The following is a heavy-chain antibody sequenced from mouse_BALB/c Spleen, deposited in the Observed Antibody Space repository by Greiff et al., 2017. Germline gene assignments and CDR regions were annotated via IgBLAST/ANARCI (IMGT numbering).Heavy chain of an antibody. CDR3: ARIYYGYGGFDY. D-gene: IGHD2-2*01. Sequence: EVKLVESGGGLVQPGGSLRLSCATSGFTFTDYYMSWVRQPPGKALEWLGFIRNKANGYTTEYSASVKGRFTISRDNSQSILYLQMNTLRAEDSATYYCARIYYGYGGFDYWGQGTTLTVSS. CDR1: GFTFTDYY. V-gene: IGHV7-3*02. CDR2: IRNKANGYTT. J-gene: IGHJ2*01.